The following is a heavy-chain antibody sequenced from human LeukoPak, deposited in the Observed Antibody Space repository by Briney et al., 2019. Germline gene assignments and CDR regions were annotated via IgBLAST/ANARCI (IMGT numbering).Heavy chain of an antibody. J-gene: IGHJ4*02. D-gene: IGHD3-22*01. CDR3: ARDLRVVITGSFDS. V-gene: IGHV3-11*05. CDR1: GFTFSDYY. CDR2: ISSSSSYT. Sequence: GGSLRLSRAASGFTFSDYYMSWIRQAPGKGLEWVSYISSSSSYTNYADSVKGRFTISRDNAKNSLYLQMNSLRAEDTALYYCARDLRVVITGSFDSWGQGTLVTVSS.